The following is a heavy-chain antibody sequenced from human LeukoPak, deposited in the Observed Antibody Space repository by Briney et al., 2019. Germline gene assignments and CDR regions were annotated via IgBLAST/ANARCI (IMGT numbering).Heavy chain of an antibody. CDR2: ISSSGFTI. V-gene: IGHV3-11*01. J-gene: IGHJ4*02. CDR1: GFTFSDYF. CDR3: ARVEPTTATSFDY. D-gene: IGHD4-17*01. Sequence: GGSLRLSCAASGFTFSDYFMSWIRQAPGKGLEWVSYISSSGFTIYYANSVKGRFTISRDNAKNSLYLQMNSLGVEDTAVYYCARVEPTTATSFDYWGQGTLVTVSS.